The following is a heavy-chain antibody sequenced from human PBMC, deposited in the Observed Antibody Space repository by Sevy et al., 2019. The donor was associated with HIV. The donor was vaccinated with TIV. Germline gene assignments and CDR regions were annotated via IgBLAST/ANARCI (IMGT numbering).Heavy chain of an antibody. CDR2: FDPEDGET. CDR3: AIYSDSSGYLGY. Sequence: ASVKVSCKVSGYTLTELSMHWVRQAPGKGLEWMGGFDPEDGETIYAQKFQGRVTMTEDTSTDTAYMELSSLRSEDTAVYYCAIYSDSSGYLGYWGQGTLVTVSS. CDR1: GYTLTELS. D-gene: IGHD3-22*01. J-gene: IGHJ4*02. V-gene: IGHV1-24*01.